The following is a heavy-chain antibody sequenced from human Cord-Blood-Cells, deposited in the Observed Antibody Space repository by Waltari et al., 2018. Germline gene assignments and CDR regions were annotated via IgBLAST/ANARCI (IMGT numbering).Heavy chain of an antibody. V-gene: IGHV4-30-4*01. J-gene: IGHJ4*02. D-gene: IGHD3-10*01. Sequence: QVQLQESGPGLVKPSQTLSLTCTVSGGSISSGDYYWSWIRQPPGKGLEWIGYIYYSGCTYYNPSLKSRVTISVDTSKNQFSLKLSSVTAADTAVYYCARGPSPTEQMVQGVIIFDYWGQGTLVTVSS. CDR3: ARGPSPTEQMVQGVIIFDY. CDR2: IYYSGCT. CDR1: GGSISSGDYY.